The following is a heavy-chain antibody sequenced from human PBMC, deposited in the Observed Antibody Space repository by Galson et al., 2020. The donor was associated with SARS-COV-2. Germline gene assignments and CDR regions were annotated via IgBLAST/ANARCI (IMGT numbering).Heavy chain of an antibody. J-gene: IGHJ2*01. CDR3: AREGYYDSSGYYKRGYFDL. CDR2: IYTSGST. Sequence: SETLSLTCTVSGCSISSYYWSWIRQPAGKGLEWIGRIYTSGSTNYNPSLKSRVTMSVDTSKNQFSLKLSSVTAADTAVYYCAREGYYDSSGYYKRGYFDLWGRGTLVTVSS. V-gene: IGHV4-4*07. CDR1: GCSISSYY. D-gene: IGHD3-22*01.